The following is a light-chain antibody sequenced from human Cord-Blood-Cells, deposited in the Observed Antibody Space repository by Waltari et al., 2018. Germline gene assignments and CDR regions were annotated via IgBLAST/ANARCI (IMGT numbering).Light chain of an antibody. J-gene: IGLJ2*01. CDR2: EDN. Sequence: FMLPQPHSVSESPGETVTISCTRSSGSIPSNYVLWYQQRPGSSPTPVIYEDNQRPAGVPDRFSGSIDSSSNSASLTISGLKTEDEADYYCQSYDSSNVVFGGGTKLTVL. CDR3: QSYDSSNVV. CDR1: SGSIPSNY. V-gene: IGLV6-57*01.